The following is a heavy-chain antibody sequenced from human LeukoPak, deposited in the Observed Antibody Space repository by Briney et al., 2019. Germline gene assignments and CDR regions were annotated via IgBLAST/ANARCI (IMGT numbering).Heavy chain of an antibody. V-gene: IGHV4-34*01. J-gene: IGHJ6*03. CDR3: ARRGYDILTGYLSSVYYYYYMDV. D-gene: IGHD3-9*01. CDR2: INHSGST. Sequence: PSETLSLTCAVYGGSFSGYYWSWIRQPPGKGLEWIGEINHSGSTNYNPSLKSRVTISVDTSKNQFSLKLSSVTAADTAVYYCARRGYDILTGYLSSVYYYYYMDVWGKGTTVTVSS. CDR1: GGSFSGYY.